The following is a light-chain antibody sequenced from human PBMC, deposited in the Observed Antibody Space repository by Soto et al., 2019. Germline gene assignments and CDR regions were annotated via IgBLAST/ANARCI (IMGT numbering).Light chain of an antibody. CDR3: QQYHDWPPT. CDR2: AAS. CDR1: QSVNTA. Sequence: EIVMTQSPATLSMSPGERATLSCRASQSVNTAIAWYLQKPGQAPRLLIYAASTRATDVPARFSGSGSGPEFTLTISSLQSEDFAVFFCQQYHDWPPTFGQWTKVEIK. V-gene: IGKV3-15*01. J-gene: IGKJ1*01.